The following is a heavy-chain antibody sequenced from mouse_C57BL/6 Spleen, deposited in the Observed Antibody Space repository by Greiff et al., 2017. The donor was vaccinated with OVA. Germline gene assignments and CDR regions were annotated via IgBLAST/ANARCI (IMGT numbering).Heavy chain of an antibody. CDR1: GYTFTDYY. V-gene: IGHV1-26*01. CDR3: ARPITTVVEGYFDV. D-gene: IGHD1-1*01. CDR2: INPNNGGT. J-gene: IGHJ1*03. Sequence: VQLKQSGPELVKPGASVKISCKASGYTFTDYYMNWVKQSNGKSLEWIGDINPNNGGTSYNQKFKGKATLTVDKSSSTAYMELRSLTSEDSAVYYCARPITTVVEGYFDVWGTGTTVTVSS.